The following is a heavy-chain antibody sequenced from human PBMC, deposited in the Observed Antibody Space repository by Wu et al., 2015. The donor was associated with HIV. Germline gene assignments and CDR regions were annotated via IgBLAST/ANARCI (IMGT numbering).Heavy chain of an antibody. CDR2: FDPDDGRT. Sequence: QVQLLQSGAEVKKPGASVRVSCKVPGHTLGELALHWVRLARGRGFEWMGGFDPDDGRTTYAQKFQGRVTMTGGRSTDTAYMELTSLRSEDTAVYYCARGPRYSSGWYSSFDYWGQGTLVAVSS. D-gene: IGHD6-19*01. CDR1: GHTLGELA. CDR3: ARGPRYSSGWYSSFDY. J-gene: IGHJ4*02. V-gene: IGHV1-24*01.